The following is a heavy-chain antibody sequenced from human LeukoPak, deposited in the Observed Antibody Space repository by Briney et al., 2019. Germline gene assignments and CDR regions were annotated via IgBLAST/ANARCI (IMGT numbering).Heavy chain of an antibody. D-gene: IGHD5-18*01. V-gene: IGHV4-39*07. CDR1: GGSISSSSYY. Sequence: KPSETLSLTCTVSGGSISSSSYYWGWIRQPPGKGLEWIGSIYYSGSTYYSPSLRSRVTMSVDTSKNQFSLKVNSVTAADTAVYYCARDQLYSWFYYWGQGTLVTVSS. J-gene: IGHJ4*02. CDR3: ARDQLYSWFYY. CDR2: IYYSGST.